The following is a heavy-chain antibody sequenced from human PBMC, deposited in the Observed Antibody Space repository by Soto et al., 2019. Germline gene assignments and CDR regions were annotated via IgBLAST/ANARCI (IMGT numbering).Heavy chain of an antibody. V-gene: IGHV3-9*01. Sequence: GGSLRLSCVASGFTFDDYVMHWFRQVPGKGLEWVSRISWNSGRIDYADSVKGRFTISRDNAKNSLYLQMHTLRAEDTANYYCARAVYHRITIFGGVNPAASGLDVWGRGTTVTVSS. CDR2: ISWNSGRI. J-gene: IGHJ6*02. CDR3: ARAVYHRITIFGGVNPAASGLDV. CDR1: GFTFDDYV. D-gene: IGHD3-3*01.